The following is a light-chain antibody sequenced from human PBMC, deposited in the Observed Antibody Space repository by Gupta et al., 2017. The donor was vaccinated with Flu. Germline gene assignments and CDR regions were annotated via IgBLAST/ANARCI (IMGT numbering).Light chain of an antibody. Sequence: DIQMTQSASSLSAAVGDRVTITCRASQRISSYLNWFQQKPGKAPKLLIYAAFSWQRRVTSRFCGCGSGKYLALTISSRQQDDFASYYSQQNDSNFTWTFGQRTKVEIK. CDR2: AAF. CDR3: QQNDSNFTWT. V-gene: IGKV1-39*01. J-gene: IGKJ1*01. CDR1: QRISSY.